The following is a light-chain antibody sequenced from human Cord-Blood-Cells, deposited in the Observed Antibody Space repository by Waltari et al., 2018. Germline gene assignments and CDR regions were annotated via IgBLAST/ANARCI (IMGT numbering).Light chain of an antibody. V-gene: IGLV2-23*01. Sequence: QSALPQPASVSGSPGQPITISCTGTSSDVGSYNLVPWYQQHPGKAPKLIIYEGSKRPSGVSNRFSGSKSGNTASLTISGLQAEDEADYYCCSYAGSSTWVFGGGTKLTVL. CDR2: EGS. CDR3: CSYAGSSTWV. J-gene: IGLJ3*02. CDR1: SSDVGSYNL.